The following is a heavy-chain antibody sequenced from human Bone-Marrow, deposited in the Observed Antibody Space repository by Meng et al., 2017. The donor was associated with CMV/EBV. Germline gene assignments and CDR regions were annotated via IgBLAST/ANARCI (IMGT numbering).Heavy chain of an antibody. CDR2: SNAGNGNT. Sequence: ASVKVSCKASGYTFTSYAMHWVRQAPGQRLEWMGWSNAGNGNTKYSQEFQGRVTITRDISASTAYMELSSLRSEDTAVYYCARSGGEYYYHGMDDWGQGTTVTVSS. D-gene: IGHD1-26*01. V-gene: IGHV1-3*02. J-gene: IGHJ6*02. CDR1: GYTFTSYA. CDR3: ARSGGEYYYHGMDD.